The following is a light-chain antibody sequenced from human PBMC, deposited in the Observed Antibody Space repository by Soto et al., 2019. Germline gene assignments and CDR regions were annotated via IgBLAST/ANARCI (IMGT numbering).Light chain of an antibody. V-gene: IGLV1-44*01. CDR2: SNN. CDR1: SSNIGSNP. J-gene: IGLJ2*01. CDR3: EAWDDSLNGPV. Sequence: QPVLSQPPSASGTPGQRVTISCSGRSSNIGSNPVNWYQHLPGSAPKLLIFSNNQRPSGVPDRFSGSKSGASASLAITGLQSEDEGDYYCEAWDDSLNGPVFGTGTKLTVL.